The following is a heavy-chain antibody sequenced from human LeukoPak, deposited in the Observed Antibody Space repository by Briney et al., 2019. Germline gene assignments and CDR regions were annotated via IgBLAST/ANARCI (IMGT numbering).Heavy chain of an antibody. CDR3: ARGGGIQLWLPFDY. Sequence: QPGRSLRLSCAASGLTFSSYAMNWVRQAPGKGLEWVAVISYDGSDKYYPDSVKGRFTISRDNSKNTLYLQMNSLRAEDTAVYYCARGGGIQLWLPFDYWGQGTLVTVSS. CDR2: ISYDGSDK. V-gene: IGHV3-30-3*01. J-gene: IGHJ4*02. D-gene: IGHD5-18*01. CDR1: GLTFSSYA.